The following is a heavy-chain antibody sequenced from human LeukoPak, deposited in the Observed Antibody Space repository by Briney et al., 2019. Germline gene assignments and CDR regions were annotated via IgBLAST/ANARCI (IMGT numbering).Heavy chain of an antibody. V-gene: IGHV3-48*03. J-gene: IGHJ1*01. D-gene: IGHD1-26*01. CDR2: IGESGSPV. Sequence: PGGSLRLSCGGSGFIFRDFDMTCVPQTAGRGLEWRSYIGESGSPVFYADSVKGRFSVSRDNAKKSLFLQMNGLRVEDTGIYYCARIGSTGTYNRDFQYWGPGTLVVVSS. CDR3: ARIGSTGTYNRDFQY. CDR1: GFIFRDFD.